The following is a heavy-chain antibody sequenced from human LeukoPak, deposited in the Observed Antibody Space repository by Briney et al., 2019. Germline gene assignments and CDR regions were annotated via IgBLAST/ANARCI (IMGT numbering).Heavy chain of an antibody. Sequence: KASQTLSLTCAVSGGSISSGGYYWSWIRQHPGKGLEWIGYIYYSGSTYYNPSLKSRVTISVDTSKNQFSLKLSSVTAADTAVYYCASRGSYYGPFDYWGQGTLVTVSS. V-gene: IGHV4-31*11. J-gene: IGHJ4*02. CDR2: IYYSGST. D-gene: IGHD1-26*01. CDR1: GGSISSGGYY. CDR3: ASRGSYYGPFDY.